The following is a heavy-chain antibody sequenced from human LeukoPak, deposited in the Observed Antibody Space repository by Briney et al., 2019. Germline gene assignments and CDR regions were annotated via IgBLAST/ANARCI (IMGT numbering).Heavy chain of an antibody. CDR2: IRYDGSNK. V-gene: IGHV3-30*02. CDR1: VFTFSSYG. CDR3: AKEYGYDYNFYFSMDV. D-gene: IGHD1-1*01. J-gene: IGHJ6*03. Sequence: GRSLRLSCAASVFTFSSYGIHRVRQAPGKGLEWVAFIRYDGSNKYHADSVKGRFTISRDNSKNTVYLQMNSLRAEDTAVYFCAKEYGYDYNFYFSMDVWGKGTTVTISS.